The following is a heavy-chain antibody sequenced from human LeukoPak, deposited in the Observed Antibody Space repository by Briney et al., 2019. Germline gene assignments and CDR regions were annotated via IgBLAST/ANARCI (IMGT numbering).Heavy chain of an antibody. D-gene: IGHD6-6*01. CDR3: ASSPLYSSSYYFDY. J-gene: IGHJ4*02. CDR2: IYYSGST. V-gene: IGHV4-59*01. Sequence: SETLSLTCTVSGGSISSYYWSWIRQPPGKGLEWIGCIYYSGSTNYNPSLKSRVTISVDTSKNQFSLKLSSVTAADTAVYYCASSPLYSSSYYFDYWGQGTLVTVSS. CDR1: GGSISSYY.